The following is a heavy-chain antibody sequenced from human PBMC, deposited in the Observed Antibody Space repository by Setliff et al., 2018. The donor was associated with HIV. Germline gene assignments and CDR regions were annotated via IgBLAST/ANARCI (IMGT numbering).Heavy chain of an antibody. V-gene: IGHV4-59*08. CDR3: ARHQLRGSYPAFDY. CDR1: GGSIRSFY. D-gene: IGHD1-26*01. J-gene: IGHJ4*02. Sequence: PSETLSLTCTVSGGSIRSFYWSWIRQPPGKGLEWIGYIYYSGSTNYNPSLKSRLTISIDTSKNQFSLNLNSVTAADTAVYYCARHQLRGSYPAFDYWGQGTPVTVS. CDR2: IYYSGST.